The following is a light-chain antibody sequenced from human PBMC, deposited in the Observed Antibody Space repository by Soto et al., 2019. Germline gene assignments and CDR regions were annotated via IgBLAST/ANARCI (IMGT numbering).Light chain of an antibody. Sequence: DIPLTQSPSPLSASVGDRVTITCRAGQSISTYLNWYQQKPGKAPKLLIYGASSLQSRVPSRFSGSGSGTDFTLTISSLQPEDIATYYCQQSYSTRISFGPGTTVDIK. CDR2: GAS. CDR3: QQSYSTRIS. V-gene: IGKV1-39*01. J-gene: IGKJ3*01. CDR1: QSISTY.